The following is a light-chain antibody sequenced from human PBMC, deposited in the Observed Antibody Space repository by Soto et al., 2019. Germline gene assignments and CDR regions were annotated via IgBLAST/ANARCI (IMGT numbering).Light chain of an antibody. CDR2: AAS. CDR3: QKYNSAPLT. CDR1: QDINNF. J-gene: IGKJ4*01. V-gene: IGKV1-27*01. Sequence: DIQMTQSPSSLSASVGDRVTITCRASQDINNFLSWYQQKPGKVPLLLIYAASTLQSGVPSRFSGSGSGPDFSVTISSLQPEEVATYYCQKYNSAPLTVGGGTKGEIK.